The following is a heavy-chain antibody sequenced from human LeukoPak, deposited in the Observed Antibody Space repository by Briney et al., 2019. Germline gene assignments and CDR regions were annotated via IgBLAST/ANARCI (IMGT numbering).Heavy chain of an antibody. CDR3: ARVLTIFGVEFDY. V-gene: IGHV1-2*02. J-gene: IGHJ4*02. Sequence: GASVKVSCKASGYTFTGYYMHWVRQAPGQGLEWMGWINPNSGGTNYAQKFQGRVTMTRDTSISTAYMERSRLRSDDTAVYYCARVLTIFGVEFDYWSQGSLVTVSS. CDR1: GYTFTGYY. CDR2: INPNSGGT. D-gene: IGHD3-3*01.